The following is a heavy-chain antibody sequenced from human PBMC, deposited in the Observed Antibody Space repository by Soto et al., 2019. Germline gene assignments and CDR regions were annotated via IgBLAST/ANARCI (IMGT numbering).Heavy chain of an antibody. D-gene: IGHD3-22*01. J-gene: IGHJ3*02. CDR2: NNRYGSST. CDR3: ARGGDSSYYDSSGYPAAFDI. V-gene: IGHV3-74*01. CDR1: GFTFSSYW. Sequence: EVQLVESGGGLVQPGGSQRLSCEGSGFTFSSYWMQWVRQAPGKGLVWVSRNNRYGSSTSYPESVKGRFTISRDNAKNTVYLQMNSLRAEDTAVYYCARGGDSSYYDSSGYPAAFDIWGQGTMVTVSS.